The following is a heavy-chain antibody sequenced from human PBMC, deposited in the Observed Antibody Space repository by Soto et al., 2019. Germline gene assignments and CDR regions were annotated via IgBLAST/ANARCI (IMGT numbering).Heavy chain of an antibody. CDR2: ISSSSSYI. CDR1: GFICSSYS. J-gene: IGHJ6*02. V-gene: IGHV3-21*01. D-gene: IGHD6-13*01. Sequence: EVQLVESGGGLVKPGGSLRLSCAASGFICSSYSMNWVRQAPGKGLEWVSSISSSSSYIYYADSVKGRFTISRDNAKNSLYLQMNSLRAEDTAVNYCARGRGAAGTDSVQYYGMDVWGQGTTVTVSS. CDR3: ARGRGAAGTDSVQYYGMDV.